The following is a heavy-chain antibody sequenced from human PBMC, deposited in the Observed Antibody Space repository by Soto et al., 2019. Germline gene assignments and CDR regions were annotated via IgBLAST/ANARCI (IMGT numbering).Heavy chain of an antibody. CDR2: INHSGST. D-gene: IGHD3-10*01. Sequence: QVQLQQWGAGLLKPSETLSLTCAVYGGSFSGYYWSWIRQPPGKGLEWIGEINHSGSTNYNPSLKSRVTISVDTSKNQFSLKLSSVTAAVTAVYYCASPGHGSGSYYKGQFDYWGQGTLVTVSS. V-gene: IGHV4-34*01. CDR1: GGSFSGYY. CDR3: ASPGHGSGSYYKGQFDY. J-gene: IGHJ4*02.